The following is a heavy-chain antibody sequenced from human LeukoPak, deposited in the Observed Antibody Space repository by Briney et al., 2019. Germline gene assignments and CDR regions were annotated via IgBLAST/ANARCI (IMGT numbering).Heavy chain of an antibody. V-gene: IGHV4-59*01. Sequence: SETLSLTCTVSGGSISNYYWSWIRQPPGKGLEWIGYISYSGNTNYNPSLKSRVTISVDTSKNQFSLKLSSVTAADTAVYYCARDRQQLGIFDYWGHGTLVTVSS. CDR2: ISYSGNT. CDR3: ARDRQQLGIFDY. CDR1: GGSISNYY. J-gene: IGHJ4*01. D-gene: IGHD6-13*01.